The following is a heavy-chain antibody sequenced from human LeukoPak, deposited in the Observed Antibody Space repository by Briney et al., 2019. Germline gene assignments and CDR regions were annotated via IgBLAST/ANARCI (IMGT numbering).Heavy chain of an antibody. J-gene: IGHJ6*03. CDR3: AKLEGSGWSGYMDV. Sequence: TGGSLRLSCAASGFTVSSNYMSWVRQAPGKGLEWVSAMSGSGDATYYADSVRGRFIISRDNSKNTLFLQLRSLRAEDTAIYYCAKLEGSGWSGYMDVWGKGTTVTVS. D-gene: IGHD6-19*01. CDR2: MSGSGDAT. CDR1: GFTVSSNY. V-gene: IGHV3-23*01.